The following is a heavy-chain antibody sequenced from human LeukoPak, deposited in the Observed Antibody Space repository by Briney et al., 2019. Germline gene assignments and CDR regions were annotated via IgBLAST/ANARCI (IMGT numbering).Heavy chain of an antibody. CDR3: ARLGLNWFDP. CDR2: IYYSGST. V-gene: IGHV4-59*08. J-gene: IGHJ5*02. CDR1: GGSISSYY. Sequence: PSETLSLTCTVSGGSISSYYWSWIRQPPGKGLEWIGYIYYSGSTNYNPSLKSRVTISVDTSKNQFSLKLSSVTAADTAVYYCARLGLNWFDPWGQGTLVTVSS.